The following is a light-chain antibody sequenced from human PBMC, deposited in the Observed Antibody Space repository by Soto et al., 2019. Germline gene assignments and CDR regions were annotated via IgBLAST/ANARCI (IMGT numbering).Light chain of an antibody. CDR2: DAS. Sequence: EILMTQSPATLSVSPGEGATLSCRASHRVNTYLAWYQQRPGQAPRLLIYDASTRATGIPARFSGSGSGTEFTLTISRLQSEDFAVYYCQQYNNWPLTFGGGTKVDIK. CDR3: QQYNNWPLT. V-gene: IGKV3-15*01. J-gene: IGKJ4*01. CDR1: HRVNTY.